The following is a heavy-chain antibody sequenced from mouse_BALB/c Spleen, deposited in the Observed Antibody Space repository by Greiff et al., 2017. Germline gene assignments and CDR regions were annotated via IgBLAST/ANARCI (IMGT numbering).Heavy chain of an antibody. CDR2: ISYDGSN. V-gene: IGHV3-6*02. CDR3: AQLGHFAY. D-gene: IGHD4-1*02. CDR1: GYSITSGYY. Sequence: ESGPGLVKPSQSLSLTCSVTGYSITSGYYWNWIRQFPGNKLEWMGYISYDGSNNYNPSLKNRISITRDTSKNQFFLKLNSVTTEDTATYYCAQLGHFAYWGQGTLVTVSA. J-gene: IGHJ3*01.